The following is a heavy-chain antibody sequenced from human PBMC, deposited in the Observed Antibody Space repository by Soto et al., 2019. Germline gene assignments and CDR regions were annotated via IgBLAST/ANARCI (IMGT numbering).Heavy chain of an antibody. D-gene: IGHD6-13*01. Sequence: QVQLVESGGGVVQPGRSLRLSCAASGFTFNNYGMHWVRQAPGKGLEWVAVIWNDGNGYYYANSVKGRFSISRDNSKNTLYLQMSSLRVEDTAVYYCARRQISPPTRGAASTRGGMDVWGKGTTVTVS. CDR1: GFTFNNYG. V-gene: IGHV3-33*01. J-gene: IGHJ6*04. CDR3: ARRQISPPTRGAASTRGGMDV. CDR2: IWNDGNGY.